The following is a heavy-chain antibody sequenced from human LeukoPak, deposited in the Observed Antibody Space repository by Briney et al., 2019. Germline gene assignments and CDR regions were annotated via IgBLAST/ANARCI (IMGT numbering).Heavy chain of an antibody. CDR1: GFTFSSYW. D-gene: IGHD3-10*01. CDR2: IKNDGSIT. CDR3: ARDYYGSDNDAFDI. J-gene: IGHJ3*02. Sequence: GGSLRLSCGASGFTFSSYWMHWVRQAPGKGLVWVSHIKNDGSITSYADSVKGRFTISRDNAKSTLYLQMNSLRAEDTAVYYCARDYYGSDNDAFDIWGQGTMVSVSS. V-gene: IGHV3-74*01.